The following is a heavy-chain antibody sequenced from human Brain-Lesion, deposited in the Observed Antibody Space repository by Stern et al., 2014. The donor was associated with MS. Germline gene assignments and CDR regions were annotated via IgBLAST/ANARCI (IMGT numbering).Heavy chain of an antibody. Sequence: QVQLGQSGAEVKKPGASVKVSCKASGYIFTGYYIHWVRQAPGQGLEWMAWVNPNTGGTKYEQKFQGRVDMSRDTSSSTAYVELSSLTSDDTAVYYCARGQRGITIFGVVTDYYYLGMDVWGQGTTVTVSS. J-gene: IGHJ6*02. CDR1: GYIFTGYY. D-gene: IGHD3-3*01. CDR2: VNPNTGGT. CDR3: ARGQRGITIFGVVTDYYYLGMDV. V-gene: IGHV1-2*02.